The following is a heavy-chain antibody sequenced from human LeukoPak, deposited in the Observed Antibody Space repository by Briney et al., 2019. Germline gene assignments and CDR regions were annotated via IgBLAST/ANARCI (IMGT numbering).Heavy chain of an antibody. CDR1: GFTFSSYS. J-gene: IGHJ3*02. CDR2: INSSSRYI. V-gene: IGHV3-21*01. D-gene: IGHD2-15*01. Sequence: GGSLRLSCAASGFTFSSYSMNWVRPAPGKGRVWVSSINSSSRYIYYADSVKGRFTISRATTTNSLDLQMNRLRDEDTALYDCARPPCRAFDIWGQGTMVTVSS. CDR3: ARPPCRAFDI.